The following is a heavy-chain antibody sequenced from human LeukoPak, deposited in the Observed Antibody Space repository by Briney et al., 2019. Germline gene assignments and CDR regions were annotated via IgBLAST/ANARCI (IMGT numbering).Heavy chain of an antibody. CDR1: RFTFSSYA. V-gene: IGHV3-23*01. CDR2: ISGSGGST. J-gene: IGHJ4*02. Sequence: PGGSLRLSCAASRFTFSSYAMSWVRRAPGKGLEWVSAISGSGGSTYYADSVKGRFTISRDNSKNTLYLQMNSLRAEDTAVYYCAKVRSPPPQTYYYDSSGPTAYYFDYWGQGTLVTVSS. CDR3: AKVRSPPPQTYYYDSSGPTAYYFDY. D-gene: IGHD3-22*01.